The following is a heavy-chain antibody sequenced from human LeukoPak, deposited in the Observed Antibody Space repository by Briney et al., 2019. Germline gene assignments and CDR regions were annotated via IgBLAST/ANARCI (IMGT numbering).Heavy chain of an antibody. Sequence: TSETLSLTCTVSGGSISSYYWSRIRQPAGKGLEWIGRIYTSGSTNYNPSLKSRVTMSVDTSKNQFSLKLSSVTAADTAVYYCASLAAAGSTDYWGQGTLVTVSS. V-gene: IGHV4-4*07. CDR3: ASLAAAGSTDY. CDR2: IYTSGST. CDR1: GGSISSYY. D-gene: IGHD6-13*01. J-gene: IGHJ4*02.